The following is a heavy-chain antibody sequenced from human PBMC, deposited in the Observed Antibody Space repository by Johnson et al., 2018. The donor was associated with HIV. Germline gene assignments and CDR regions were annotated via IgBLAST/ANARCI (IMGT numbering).Heavy chain of an antibody. CDR2: ISYDGSNK. CDR1: GFTFSSYG. V-gene: IGHV3-30*03. J-gene: IGHJ3*02. Sequence: VQLVESGGGLVQPGGSLRLSCVASGFTFSSYGMHWVRQAPGKGLEWVAVISYDGSNKYYADSVKGRFTISRDNSNNTLFLQMNSLRAEDTALYYCARVLIVVVVAAEIDAFDIWGQGTMVTVSS. D-gene: IGHD2-15*01. CDR3: ARVLIVVVVAAEIDAFDI.